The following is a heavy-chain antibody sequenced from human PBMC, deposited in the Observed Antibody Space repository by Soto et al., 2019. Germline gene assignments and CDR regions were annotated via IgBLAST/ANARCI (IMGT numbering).Heavy chain of an antibody. V-gene: IGHV3-48*03. D-gene: IGHD5-18*01. Sequence: RLSCAASGFTFSSYEMNWVRQAPGKGLEWVSYISSSGSTIYYADSVKGRFTISRDNAKNSLYLQMNSLRAEDTAVYYCARGESYSYGYGTLKYNWFDPWGQGTLVTVSS. J-gene: IGHJ5*02. CDR1: GFTFSSYE. CDR3: ARGESYSYGYGTLKYNWFDP. CDR2: ISSSGSTI.